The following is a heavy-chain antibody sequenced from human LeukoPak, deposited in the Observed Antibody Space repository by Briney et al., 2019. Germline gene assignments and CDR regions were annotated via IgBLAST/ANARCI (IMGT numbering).Heavy chain of an antibody. D-gene: IGHD6-13*01. Sequence: GGSLRLSCAASGFTFSTYSMNWVRQAPGKGLEWVSSISGSSSYILYADSVKGRFTISRDNARNSLYLQMNSLRAEDTAVYFCARGTGYTSNWYSPEPFDVWGQGTMVTVSS. CDR1: GFTFSTYS. CDR2: ISGSSSYI. J-gene: IGHJ3*01. CDR3: ARGTGYTSNWYSPEPFDV. V-gene: IGHV3-21*01.